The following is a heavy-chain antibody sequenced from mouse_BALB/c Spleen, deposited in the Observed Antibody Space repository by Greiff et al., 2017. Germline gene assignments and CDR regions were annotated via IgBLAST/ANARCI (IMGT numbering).Heavy chain of an antibody. CDR2: INPSNGRT. Sequence: QVQLQQSGPELVKPGASVKMSCKASGYTFTSYWMHWVKQRPGQGLEWIGEINPSNGRTNYNEKFKSKATLTVDKSSSTAYMQLSSLTSEDSAVYYCARSGYDYWGQGTTLTVSS. CDR3: ARSGYDY. CDR1: GYTFTSYW. D-gene: IGHD2-2*01. V-gene: IGHV1S81*02. J-gene: IGHJ2*01.